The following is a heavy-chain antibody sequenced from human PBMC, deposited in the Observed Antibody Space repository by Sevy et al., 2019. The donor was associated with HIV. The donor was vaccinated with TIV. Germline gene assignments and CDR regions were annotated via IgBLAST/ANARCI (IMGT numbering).Heavy chain of an antibody. CDR3: AKDAGGCSGGNCYWATNYYGMDV. CDR1: AFTFSTYA. CDR2: VSYDGGNR. D-gene: IGHD2-15*01. V-gene: IGHV3-30*18. J-gene: IGHJ6*02. Sequence: GGSLRLSCAASAFTFSTYAMHWVRQAPGKGLEWVAVVSYDGGNRHYADSVKGRFTISRDNSKNTLYLQINSLRGEDTAVYYCAKDAGGCSGGNCYWATNYYGMDVWGQGTTVTVSS.